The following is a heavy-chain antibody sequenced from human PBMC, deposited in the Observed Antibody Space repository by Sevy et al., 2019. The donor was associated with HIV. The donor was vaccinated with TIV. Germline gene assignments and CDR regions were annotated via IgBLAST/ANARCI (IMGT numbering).Heavy chain of an antibody. D-gene: IGHD1-7*01. CDR2: IHSSGAT. CDR3: ARVFWDYRQRRGAYLDY. J-gene: IGHJ4*02. CDR1: GLTVSDSY. Sequence: GGSLRLSCAASGLTVSDSYMAWVRQSPGKGLEWVSLIHSSGATYYADSVKGRFTLSRDRSENTLYLQMNTLGAEDTALYYCARVFWDYRQRRGAYLDYWGQGTLVTVSS. V-gene: IGHV3-53*01.